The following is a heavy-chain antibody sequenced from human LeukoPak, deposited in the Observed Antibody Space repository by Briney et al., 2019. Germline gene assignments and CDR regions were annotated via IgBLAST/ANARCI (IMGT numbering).Heavy chain of an antibody. J-gene: IGHJ3*02. V-gene: IGHV4-30-2*01. CDR1: SGSISSGGYS. Sequence: SETLSLTCAVSSGSISSGGYSWSWIRQPPGKGLEWIGYIYHSGSTYYNPSLKSRVTISVDRSKNQFSLKLSSVTAADTAVYYCAREAGYCGGDCHQNAFDIWGQGTMVTVSS. CDR3: AREAGYCGGDCHQNAFDI. D-gene: IGHD2-21*02. CDR2: IYHSGST.